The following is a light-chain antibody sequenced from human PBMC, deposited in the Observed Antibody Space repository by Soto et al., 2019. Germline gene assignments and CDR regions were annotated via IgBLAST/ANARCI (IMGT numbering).Light chain of an antibody. CDR1: QSINTW. V-gene: IGKV1-5*03. CDR2: KAS. J-gene: IGKJ1*01. CDR3: QQSYSTPRT. Sequence: DIQMTQSPSTLSASVGDRVTITCRASQSINTWLAWYQQKPGKAPKLLIYKASGLESGVPSRFSGSGSGTDFTLTISSLQPEDFATYYCQQSYSTPRTFGQGTKVEIK.